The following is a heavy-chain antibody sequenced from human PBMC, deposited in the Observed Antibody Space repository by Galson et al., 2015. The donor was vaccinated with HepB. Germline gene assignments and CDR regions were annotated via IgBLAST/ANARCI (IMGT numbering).Heavy chain of an antibody. D-gene: IGHD2-2*01. CDR3: ARQTYETYCSSTSCYLNWFDP. J-gene: IGHJ5*02. V-gene: IGHV1-69*13. CDR2: IIPIFGTA. CDR1: GGTFSSYA. Sequence: SVKVSCKASGGTFSSYAISWVRQAPGQGLEWMGGIIPIFGTANYAQKFQGRVTITADESTSTAYMELSSLRSEDTAVYYCARQTYETYCSSTSCYLNWFDPWGQGTLVTVSS.